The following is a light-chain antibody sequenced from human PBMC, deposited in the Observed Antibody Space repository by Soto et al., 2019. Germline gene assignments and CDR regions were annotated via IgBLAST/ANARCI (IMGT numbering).Light chain of an antibody. CDR1: SSDVGGYNF. Sequence: QSVLTQPASVSGSPGQSITISCTGTSSDVGGYNFVSWYQHHPGKAPKLMIYEVINRPSGVSTRFSGFKSGNTASLTISGLQAEDEADYYCSSHTSSTTLVFGTRTKVTVL. J-gene: IGLJ1*01. CDR3: SSHTSSTTLV. CDR2: EVI. V-gene: IGLV2-14*01.